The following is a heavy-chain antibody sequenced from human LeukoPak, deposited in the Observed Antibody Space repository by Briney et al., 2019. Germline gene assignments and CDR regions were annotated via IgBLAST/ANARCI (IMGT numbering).Heavy chain of an antibody. Sequence: ASVKVSCKASGYTFTSCDINWVRQATGQGLEWMGWMNPNSGNTGYVQKFQGRVTMTTDTSTSTAYMELRGLRSDDTAVYYCARDLKMGYSSGRYSWGTGSSNDYWGQGTLVTVSS. CDR2: MNPNSGNT. CDR1: GYTFTSCD. CDR3: ARDLKMGYSSGRYSWGTGSSNDY. D-gene: IGHD6-19*01. J-gene: IGHJ4*02. V-gene: IGHV1-8*02.